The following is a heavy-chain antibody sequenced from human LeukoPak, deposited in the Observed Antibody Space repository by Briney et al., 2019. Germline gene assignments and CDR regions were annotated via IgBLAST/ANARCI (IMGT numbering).Heavy chain of an antibody. CDR2: IYTSGST. CDR3: ARRIYKWVRGVIMTPAPEFDP. CDR1: GGSISSGSYY. Sequence: PSETLSLTCTVSGGSISSGSYYWSWIRQPAGKGLEWIGRIYTSGSTNYNPSLKSRVTISVDTSKNQFSLKLSSVTAADTAVYYCARRIYKWVRGVIMTPAPEFDPWGQGTLVTVSS. V-gene: IGHV4-61*02. J-gene: IGHJ5*02. D-gene: IGHD3-10*01.